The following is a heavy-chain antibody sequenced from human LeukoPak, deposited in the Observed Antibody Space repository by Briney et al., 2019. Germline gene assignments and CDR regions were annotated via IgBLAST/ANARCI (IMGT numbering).Heavy chain of an antibody. D-gene: IGHD5/OR15-5a*01. CDR3: ANLSR. V-gene: IGHV3-48*02. J-gene: IGHJ4*02. CDR1: GFSFSNYS. CDR2: ISRTGNIV. Sequence: GGSLRLSCVATGFSFSNYSMHWVRQAPGKGLEWVSYISRTGNIVYYADSGKGRFTISRDNAKDSLFLQMASLRDEDTALYYCANLSRWGEGILVTVSS.